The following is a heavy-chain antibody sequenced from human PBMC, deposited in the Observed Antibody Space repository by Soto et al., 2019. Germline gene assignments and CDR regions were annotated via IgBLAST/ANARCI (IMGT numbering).Heavy chain of an antibody. D-gene: IGHD1-1*01. CDR1: GGPISSGGFS. V-gene: IGHV4-30-2*01. CDR3: ARDRNGLGGIDY. CDR2: IFQSGSP. Sequence: SETLSLTCAVSGGPISSGGFSWSLILQPPGKGLEWIGYIFQSGSPSYNPSLKSRVTISVERSKNQFFLKLSSVTAADTAVYSCARDRNGLGGIDYWGQGTLVTVSS. J-gene: IGHJ4*02.